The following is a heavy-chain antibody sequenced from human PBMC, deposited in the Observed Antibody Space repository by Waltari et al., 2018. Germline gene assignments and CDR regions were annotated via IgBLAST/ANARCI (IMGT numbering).Heavy chain of an antibody. CDR3: ARDGLGSLDY. V-gene: IGHV4-59*01. J-gene: IGHJ4*02. CDR1: GGSISSYY. CDR2: IYYSGST. D-gene: IGHD3-9*01. Sequence: QVQLQESGPGLVKPSETLSLTCTVSGGSISSYYWSWIRQPPGKGLEWIGYIYYSGSTNYNPSLKSRVTISVDTSKNQFSLKLSSVTAADTAVYYCARDGLGSLDYWGQGTLVTVSS.